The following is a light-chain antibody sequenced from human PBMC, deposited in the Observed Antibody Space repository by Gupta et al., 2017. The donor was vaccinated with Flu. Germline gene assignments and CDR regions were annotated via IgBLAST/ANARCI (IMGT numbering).Light chain of an antibody. CDR1: SSDIGSYNY. CDR3: CSFTITSALV. Sequence: TSSDIGSYNYVYWYQQVAGKAPQVVIYEVDKRPSGVSNRFSGSKSGNTASLTIAGLQAADEAAYYCCSFTITSALVFGTGTKVTVL. J-gene: IGLJ1*01. CDR2: EVD. V-gene: IGLV2-14*01.